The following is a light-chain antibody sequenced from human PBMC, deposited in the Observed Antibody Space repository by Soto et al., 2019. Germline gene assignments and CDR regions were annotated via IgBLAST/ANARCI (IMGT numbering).Light chain of an antibody. J-gene: IGKJ2*01. CDR1: QSISSW. V-gene: IGKV1-5*01. CDR3: QQYSTYAQT. CDR2: DAS. Sequence: DIQMTQSPSPLSASVGDRGTITCRASQSISSWLAWYQQKPGKAPKLLIYDASSLQVGVPSRFSGSGSGTEFTLSISNLQPDDFATYYCQQYSTYAQTFGQGTKLEIK.